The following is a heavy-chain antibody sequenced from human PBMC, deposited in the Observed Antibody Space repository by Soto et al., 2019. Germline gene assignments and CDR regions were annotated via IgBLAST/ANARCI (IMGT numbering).Heavy chain of an antibody. CDR2: INDRGSI. V-gene: IGHV4-34*01. J-gene: IGHJ2*01. Sequence: QVQLQQWGAGPLRPLETLSLTCGVSGGSFSGYYWACIRQSPGKGLEWIGEINDRGSINYNPYLKSRVSISVDTSKNLYSLNLRSVTAADTAVYYCARESHDILTGPPWVWYFDLWGRGTLVTVSS. CDR3: ARESHDILTGPPWVWYFDL. D-gene: IGHD3-9*01. CDR1: GGSFSGYY.